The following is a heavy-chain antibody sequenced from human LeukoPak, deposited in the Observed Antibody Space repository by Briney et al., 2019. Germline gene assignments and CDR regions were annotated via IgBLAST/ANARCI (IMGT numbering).Heavy chain of an antibody. Sequence: SVKVSCKASGGTFSSYVISWVRQAPGQGLEWMGRIIPIFGIANYAQKFQGRVTITADKSTSTAYMELSSLRSEDTAVYYCARVDTAIAFDYWGQGTLVTVSS. V-gene: IGHV1-69*04. CDR2: IIPIFGIA. D-gene: IGHD5-18*01. CDR3: ARVDTAIAFDY. J-gene: IGHJ4*02. CDR1: GGTFSSYV.